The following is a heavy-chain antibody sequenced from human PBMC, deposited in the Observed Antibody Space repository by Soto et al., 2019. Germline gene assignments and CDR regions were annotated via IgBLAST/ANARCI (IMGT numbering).Heavy chain of an antibody. J-gene: IGHJ6*03. CDR3: ARGSITIFGVVIPSYYYYMDV. V-gene: IGHV1-2*04. D-gene: IGHD3-3*01. CDR2: INPNSGGT. CDR1: GYTFTGYY. Sequence: ASVKVSCKASGYTFTGYYMHWVRQAPGQGLEWMGWINPNSGGTNYAQKFRGWVTMTRDTSISTAYMELSRLRSDDTAVYYCARGSITIFGVVIPSYYYYMDVWGKGTTVTVSS.